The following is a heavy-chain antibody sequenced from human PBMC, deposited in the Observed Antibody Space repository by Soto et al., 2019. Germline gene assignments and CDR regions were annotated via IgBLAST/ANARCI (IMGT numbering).Heavy chain of an antibody. Sequence: QVQLVESGGGVVQPGRSLRLSCAASGFTFSSYGMHWVRQAQGKGQEWVAIIWYDGSNKYYADSVKGRFTISRDNSKDTLYLQMNSLRAEDTAVYYCAVYYTSGWAFDYWGQGTLVTVSS. D-gene: IGHD6-19*01. CDR1: GFTFSSYG. CDR2: IWYDGSNK. J-gene: IGHJ4*02. V-gene: IGHV3-33*01. CDR3: AVYYTSGWAFDY.